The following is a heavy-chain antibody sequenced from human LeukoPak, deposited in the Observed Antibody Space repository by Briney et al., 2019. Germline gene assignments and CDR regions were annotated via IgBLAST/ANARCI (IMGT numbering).Heavy chain of an antibody. D-gene: IGHD6-13*01. J-gene: IGHJ4*02. CDR3: ARDSSSSWYKPHFDY. Sequence: GGSLRLSCAASGFTFSSYAMSWVRQAPGKGLEWVSAISGSGGSTYYADSVKGRFTISRDNSKNTLYLQMNSLRAEDTAVYYCARDSSSSWYKPHFDYWGQGTLVTVSS. CDR1: GFTFSSYA. CDR2: ISGSGGST. V-gene: IGHV3-23*01.